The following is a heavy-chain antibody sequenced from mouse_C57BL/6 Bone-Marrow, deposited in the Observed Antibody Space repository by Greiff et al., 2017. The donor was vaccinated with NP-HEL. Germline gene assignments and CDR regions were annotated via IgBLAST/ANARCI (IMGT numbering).Heavy chain of an antibody. CDR1: GYTFTSYW. CDR3: ARWGYGSSPWYFDV. D-gene: IGHD1-1*01. J-gene: IGHJ1*03. Sequence: QVQLQQPGTELVKPGASVKLSCKASGYTFTSYWMHWVKQRPGQGLEWIGNINPSNGGTNYNEKFKSKATLTVDKSSSTAYMQLSSLTSEDSAVYYCARWGYGSSPWYFDVWGTVTTVTVSS. V-gene: IGHV1-53*01. CDR2: INPSNGGT.